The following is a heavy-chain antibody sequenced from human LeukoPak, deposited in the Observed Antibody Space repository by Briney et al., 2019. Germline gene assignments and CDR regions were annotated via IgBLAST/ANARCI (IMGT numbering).Heavy chain of an antibody. J-gene: IGHJ4*02. CDR3: AKDGYRNVY. D-gene: IGHD1-14*01. V-gene: IGHV3-23*01. CDR1: GFSFSIHD. CDR2: ISNSDNST. Sequence: PGGSLRLSCAASGFSFSIHDMTWVRQAPGKGLEWVSTISNSDNSTYYADSVKGRFTFSRDNSKNTLYLQMNSLRAEDTAVYYCAKDGYRNVYWGQGTLVTVSS.